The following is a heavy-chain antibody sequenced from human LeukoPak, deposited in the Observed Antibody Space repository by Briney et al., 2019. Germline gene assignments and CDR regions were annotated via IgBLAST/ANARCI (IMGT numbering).Heavy chain of an antibody. CDR1: GYTFTGYY. Sequence: ASVKVSCKASGYTFTGYYMHWVRQAPGQGLEWMGWINPNSGGTNYAQKFQGRVTMTRDTSISTAYMELSRLRSDGTAVYYCARDLGSGWYDFDYWGQGTLVTVSS. D-gene: IGHD6-19*01. V-gene: IGHV1-2*02. J-gene: IGHJ4*02. CDR3: ARDLGSGWYDFDY. CDR2: INPNSGGT.